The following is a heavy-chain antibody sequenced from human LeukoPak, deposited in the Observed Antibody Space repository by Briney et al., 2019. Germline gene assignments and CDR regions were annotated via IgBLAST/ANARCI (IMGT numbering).Heavy chain of an antibody. J-gene: IGHJ4*02. CDR1: GYTFTSYG. V-gene: IGHV1-18*01. CDR3: ARVTQPDYDIVY. Sequence: GASVKVSCKASGYTFTSYGSSWVRQSPGQALEWVGWISAYNSNTNYAQKLQGRVTMTTDTSTSTAYMELRSLRSNDTAVYYCARVTQPDYDIVYWGQGTLVTVSS. D-gene: IGHD3-9*01. CDR2: ISAYNSNT.